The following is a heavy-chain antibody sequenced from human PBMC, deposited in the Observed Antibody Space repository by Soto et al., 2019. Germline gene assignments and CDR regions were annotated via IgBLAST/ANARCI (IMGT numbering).Heavy chain of an antibody. V-gene: IGHV3-23*01. CDR1: GLTFGSRA. J-gene: IGHJ4*02. D-gene: IGHD3-10*01. CDR3: ARGSTDSYPGSRIFDF. Sequence: LRLSCVASGLTFGSRAMSWVRQAPGEGLQWVSTITDTGGDAKYADSVRGRFVISRDNSKKTLYLQMTSLTAEDSAMYFCARGSTDSYPGSRIFDFWGRGTLVTVSS. CDR2: ITDTGGDA.